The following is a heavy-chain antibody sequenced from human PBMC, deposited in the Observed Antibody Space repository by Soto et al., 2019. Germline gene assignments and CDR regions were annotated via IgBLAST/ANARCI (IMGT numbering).Heavy chain of an antibody. CDR3: TLVALDY. Sequence: QVQLVQSGAEVKKPGASVKVSCKASGYTFISYGISWVRQAPGQGLEWMGWISAYTGNTNYTQKLQGRVTMTTDTSTTTAYMELRNLRTDDTAVYYCTLVALDYWGQGTLVTVSS. D-gene: IGHD5-12*01. CDR1: GYTFISYG. J-gene: IGHJ4*02. V-gene: IGHV1-18*01. CDR2: ISAYTGNT.